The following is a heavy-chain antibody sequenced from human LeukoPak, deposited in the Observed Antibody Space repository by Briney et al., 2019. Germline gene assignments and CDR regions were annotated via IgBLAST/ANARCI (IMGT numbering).Heavy chain of an antibody. J-gene: IGHJ6*03. CDR3: ARGARAAAAWGRYYYYYMDV. D-gene: IGHD6-13*01. V-gene: IGHV4-59*01. CDR2: IYYSGST. Sequence: SETLSLTCTVSGGSISSYYWSWIRQPPGKGPEWIGYIYYSGSTNYNPSLKSRVTISVDTSKNQFSLKLSSVTAADTAVYYCARGARAAAAWGRYYYYYMDVWGKGTTVTVSS. CDR1: GGSISSYY.